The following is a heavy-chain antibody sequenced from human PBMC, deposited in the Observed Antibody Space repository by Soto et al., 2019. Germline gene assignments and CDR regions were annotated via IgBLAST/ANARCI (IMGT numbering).Heavy chain of an antibody. D-gene: IGHD3-16*02. CDR3: TTDLDDYVWGSYRWYYYGMDV. CDR1: GFTFSNAW. J-gene: IGHJ6*02. V-gene: IGHV3-15*07. Sequence: GGSLRLSCAASGFTFSNAWMNWVRQAPGKGLEWVGRIKSKTDGGTTDYAAPVKGRFTISRDDSKNTLYLQMNSLKTEDTAVYYCTTDLDDYVWGSYRWYYYGMDVWGQGTTVTVSS. CDR2: IKSKTDGGTT.